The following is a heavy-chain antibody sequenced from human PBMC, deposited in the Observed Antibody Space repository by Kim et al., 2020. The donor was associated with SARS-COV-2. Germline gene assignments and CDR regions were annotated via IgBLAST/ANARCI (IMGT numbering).Heavy chain of an antibody. V-gene: IGHV7-4-1*02. J-gene: IGHJ6*02. Sequence: YAKGFTGRFVFSLDTSVSTAYLQISSLKAEDTAVYYCARVDYYYYYGMDVWGQGTTVTVSS. CDR3: ARVDYYYYYGMDV.